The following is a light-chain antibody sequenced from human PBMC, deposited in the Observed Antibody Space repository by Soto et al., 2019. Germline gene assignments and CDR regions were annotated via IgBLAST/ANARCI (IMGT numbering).Light chain of an antibody. CDR2: DNN. Sequence: QSVLTQPPSVSAAPGQKVTISCSGSSSNIGSNYVSWYQQLPGTAPKLLICDNNKRPSGIPDRFSGSKSDTSATLGITGLQTGDEADYYCATWDSTLSAVVFGGGTKLTGL. CDR3: ATWDSTLSAVV. J-gene: IGLJ2*01. CDR1: SSNIGSNY. V-gene: IGLV1-51*01.